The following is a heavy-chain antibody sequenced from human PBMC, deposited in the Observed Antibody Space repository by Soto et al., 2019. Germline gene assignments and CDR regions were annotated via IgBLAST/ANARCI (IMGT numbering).Heavy chain of an antibody. CDR2: IKSKADGGAT. CDR3: TTASYYYDSSGYSLYYYYGMDV. Sequence: GGSLRLSCAASGFTFSNAWMNWVRQAPWKGLEWVGRIKSKADGGATDYAAPVKGRFTISRDDSKNTLYLQMNSLKTEDTAVYYCTTASYYYDSSGYSLYYYYGMDVWGQGTTVTVSS. J-gene: IGHJ6*02. V-gene: IGHV3-15*07. CDR1: GFTFSNAW. D-gene: IGHD3-22*01.